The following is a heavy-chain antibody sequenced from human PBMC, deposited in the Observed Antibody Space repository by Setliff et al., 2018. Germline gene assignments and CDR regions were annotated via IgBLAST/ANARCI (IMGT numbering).Heavy chain of an antibody. CDR2: INTKTGDP. J-gene: IGHJ4*01. D-gene: IGHD4-17*01. CDR1: GYSLSNYV. CDR3: ARADHLVTTTSDY. V-gene: IGHV7-4-1*02. Sequence: GASVKVSCKASGYSLSNYVMNWVRQAPGQGLEWMGWINTKTGDPTYAQGYTGRFAFSLDTSDSATYLDISNLKAEDTATYYCARADHLVTTTSDYWGQGTLVTVSS.